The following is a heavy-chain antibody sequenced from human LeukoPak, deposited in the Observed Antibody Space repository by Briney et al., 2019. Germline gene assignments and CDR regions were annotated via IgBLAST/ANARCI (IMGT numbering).Heavy chain of an antibody. Sequence: SGGSLRLSCAVSGFTFSSYAMSWVRQAPGKGLEWVSGLSSSGGTTYYADSVKGRFTISRDNAKNSLYLQMNSLRAEDTALYYCAKTGGGSSGGYYFDYWGQGTLVTVSS. V-gene: IGHV3-23*01. CDR3: AKTGGGSSGGYYFDY. D-gene: IGHD1-26*01. CDR2: LSSSGGTT. J-gene: IGHJ4*02. CDR1: GFTFSSYA.